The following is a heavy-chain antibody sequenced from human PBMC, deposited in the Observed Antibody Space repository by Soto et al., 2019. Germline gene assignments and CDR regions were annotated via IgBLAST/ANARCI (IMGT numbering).Heavy chain of an antibody. CDR3: ATSNWFDP. J-gene: IGHJ5*02. Sequence: QLQLQESGPGLVKPSETLSLTCTVSGGSISSRGYYWGWIRQPPGKGLEWIGTIYYSGSTYYNPSRXRXVSXSLDTSKNQFSLKLSSVTAADTAVDYCATSNWFDPWGQGTLVTVSS. CDR2: IYYSGST. V-gene: IGHV4-39*01. CDR1: GGSISSRGYY.